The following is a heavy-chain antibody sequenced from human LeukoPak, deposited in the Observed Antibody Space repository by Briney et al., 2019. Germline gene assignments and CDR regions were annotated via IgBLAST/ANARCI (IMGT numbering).Heavy chain of an antibody. CDR3: ARGFVDTAMVRYFDY. D-gene: IGHD5-18*01. V-gene: IGHV4-34*01. CDR2: INHSGST. Sequence: SETLSLTCAVYGGSFSGYYWSWIRQPPGKGLEWIGEINHSGSTNYNPSLKSRVTISVDTSKHQFSLKLSSVTAADTAVYYCARGFVDTAMVRYFDYWGQGTLVTVSS. J-gene: IGHJ4*02. CDR1: GGSFSGYY.